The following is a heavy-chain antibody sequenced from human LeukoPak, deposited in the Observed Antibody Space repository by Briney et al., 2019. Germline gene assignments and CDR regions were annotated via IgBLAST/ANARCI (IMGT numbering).Heavy chain of an antibody. D-gene: IGHD4-17*01. CDR2: IYGGGST. Sequence: GGSLRLSCAASGFTVSSNYMSWVRQAPGKGLEWVSVIYGGGSTYCADSVKGRFTISRDNSKNTLYLQMNSLRAEDTAVYYCARDNDYGDYIWGQGTLVTVSS. CDR1: GFTVSSNY. J-gene: IGHJ4*02. V-gene: IGHV3-66*01. CDR3: ARDNDYGDYI.